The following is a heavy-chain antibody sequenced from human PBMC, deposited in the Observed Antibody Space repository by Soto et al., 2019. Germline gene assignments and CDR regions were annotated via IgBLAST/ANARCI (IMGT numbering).Heavy chain of an antibody. D-gene: IGHD3-16*02. CDR1: GFTFSSYG. CDR2: IWYDGSNK. J-gene: IGHJ5*02. CDR3: ARAVGGVIARYNWFDP. Sequence: QVQLVESGGGVVQPGRSLRLSCAASGFTFSSYGMYWVRQAPGKGLEWVAVIWYDGSNKYYADSVKGRFTISRDNSKNTLYLQMNSLRAEDTAVYYCARAVGGVIARYNWFDPWGQGTLVTVSS. V-gene: IGHV3-33*01.